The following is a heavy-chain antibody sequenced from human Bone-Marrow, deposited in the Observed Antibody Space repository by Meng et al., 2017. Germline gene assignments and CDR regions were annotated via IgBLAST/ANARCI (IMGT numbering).Heavy chain of an antibody. D-gene: IGHD3-10*01. J-gene: IGHJ4*02. V-gene: IGHV3-30*04. CDR3: ARDVLLWFGDHPDY. Sequence: GESLKISCAASGFTFSSYAMHWVRQAPGKGLEWVAVISYDGSNKYYADSVKGRFTISRDNSKNTLYLQMNSLRAEDTAVYYCARDVLLWFGDHPDYWGQGTLVTVSS. CDR1: GFTFSSYA. CDR2: ISYDGSNK.